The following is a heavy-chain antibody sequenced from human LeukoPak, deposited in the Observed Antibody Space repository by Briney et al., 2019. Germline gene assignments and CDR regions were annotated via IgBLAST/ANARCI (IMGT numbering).Heavy chain of an antibody. V-gene: IGHV4-34*01. Sequence: GSLRLSCAASGFTFSSYAMHWVRQAPGKGLEWIGEINHSGSTKYNPSLESRVSISLDTSKNHFSLRLSSVTAADTAVYYCARRVAFDIWGQGTMVTVSS. CDR3: ARRVAFDI. CDR2: INHSGST. CDR1: GFTFSSYA. J-gene: IGHJ3*02.